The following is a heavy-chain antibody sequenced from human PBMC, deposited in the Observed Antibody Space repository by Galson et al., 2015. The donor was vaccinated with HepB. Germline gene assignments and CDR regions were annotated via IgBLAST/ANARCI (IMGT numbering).Heavy chain of an antibody. Sequence: SLRLSCAASGFTFSGSAMHWVRQAPGKGLEWVGFIRSKAYGGTTEYAASVKGRFTISRDDSKSIAYLQMNSLKTEDTAVYYCTRDFWGSGSYSDYWGQGALVTVSS. CDR3: TRDFWGSGSYSDY. V-gene: IGHV3-49*04. CDR2: IRSKAYGGTT. CDR1: GFTFSGSA. D-gene: IGHD3-10*01. J-gene: IGHJ4*02.